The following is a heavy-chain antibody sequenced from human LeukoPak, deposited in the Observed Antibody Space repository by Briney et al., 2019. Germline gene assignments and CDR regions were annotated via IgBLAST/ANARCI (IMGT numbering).Heavy chain of an antibody. CDR1: GGTFGSDA. Sequence: SVKVSCKASGGTFGSDAISWVRQAPGQGLEWMGRIIPIFGIANYAQKFQGRVTITTDESTSTAYMELSSLRSEDTAIYYCARGEETREYYDNIGYFDYWGQGTLVTVSS. CDR2: IIPIFGIA. D-gene: IGHD3-22*01. V-gene: IGHV1-69*05. CDR3: ARGEETREYYDNIGYFDY. J-gene: IGHJ4*02.